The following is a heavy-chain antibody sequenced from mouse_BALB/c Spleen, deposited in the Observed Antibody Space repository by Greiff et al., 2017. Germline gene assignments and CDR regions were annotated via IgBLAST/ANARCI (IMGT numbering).Heavy chain of an antibody. CDR1: GFTFSSFG. CDR2: ISSGSSTI. D-gene: IGHD1-1*01. J-gene: IGHJ4*01. V-gene: IGHV5-17*02. Sequence: EVQRVESGGGLVQPGGSRKLSCAASGFTFSSFGMHWVRQAPEKGLEWVAYISSGSSTIYYADTVKGRFTISRDNPKNTLFLQMTSLRSEDTAMYYCARGAEFITADYYAMDYWGQGTSVTVSS. CDR3: ARGAEFITADYYAMDY.